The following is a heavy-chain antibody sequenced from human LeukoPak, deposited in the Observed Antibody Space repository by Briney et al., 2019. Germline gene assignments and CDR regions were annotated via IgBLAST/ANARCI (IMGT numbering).Heavy chain of an antibody. CDR1: GYSITSGYY. Sequence: SETLSLTCTVSGYSITSGYYWGWIRQPPGKGLEWIGSIYHSGSTYYNPSLKSRVTISVDTSKNQFSLKLSSVTAADTAVYYCARDGFGAYGSFYYYYMDVWGKGTTVTVSS. V-gene: IGHV4-38-2*02. D-gene: IGHD3-16*01. J-gene: IGHJ6*03. CDR3: ARDGFGAYGSFYYYYMDV. CDR2: IYHSGST.